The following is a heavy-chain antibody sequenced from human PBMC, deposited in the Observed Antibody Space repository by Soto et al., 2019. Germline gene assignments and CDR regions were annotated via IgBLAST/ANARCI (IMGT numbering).Heavy chain of an antibody. CDR1: GGSISSYY. CDR2: IYHSGST. J-gene: IGHJ4*02. D-gene: IGHD3-16*01. Sequence: SETLSLTCTVSGGSISSYYWSWIRQPPGKGLEWIGYIYHSGSTNYNPSLKSRVTISVDTSKNQFSLKLSSVTAADTAVYYCARDTYYFDYWGQGTLVTVSS. V-gene: IGHV4-59*01. CDR3: ARDTYYFDY.